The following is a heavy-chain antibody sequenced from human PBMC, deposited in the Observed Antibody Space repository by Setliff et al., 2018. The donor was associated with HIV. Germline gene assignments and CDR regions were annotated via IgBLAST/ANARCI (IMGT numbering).Heavy chain of an antibody. CDR3: ARQVSIPGVAITPVDY. D-gene: IGHD5-12*01. V-gene: IGHV4-59*08. J-gene: IGHJ4*02. Sequence: SETLSLTCTVSGGSISNSYWSWIRQSPGKGLEWIGYVFYNGDTAYNPSLKSRLTISVDTSKSQFSLRLTSVTAADTAIYYCARQVSIPGVAITPVDYWGQGALVTVSS. CDR1: GGSISNSY. CDR2: VFYNGDT.